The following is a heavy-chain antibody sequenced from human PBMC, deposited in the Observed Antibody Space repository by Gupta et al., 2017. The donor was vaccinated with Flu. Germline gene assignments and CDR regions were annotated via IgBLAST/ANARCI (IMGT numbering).Heavy chain of an antibody. D-gene: IGHD1-7*01. Sequence: QVQLQESGPGLVKPSETLSLTCTVSGGSISSYYWSWIRQPPGKGLEWIGYIYYSGSTNYNPSRKSRVTISVDTSKNQFSLKLSSVTAADTAVYYCARHVTGTTAYFDYWGQGTLVTVSS. J-gene: IGHJ4*02. V-gene: IGHV4-59*08. CDR1: GGSISSYY. CDR2: IYYSGST. CDR3: ARHVTGTTAYFDY.